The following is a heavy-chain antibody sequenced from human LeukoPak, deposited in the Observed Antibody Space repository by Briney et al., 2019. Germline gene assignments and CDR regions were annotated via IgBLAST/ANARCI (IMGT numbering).Heavy chain of an antibody. Sequence: NPSETLSLTCTVSGGSISSGGYYWSWIRQHLGKGLEWIGYIYYSGSTNYNPSLKSRVTISVDTSKNQFSLKLSSVTAADTAVYYCARVERHDYGDQFDYWGQGTLVTVSS. V-gene: IGHV4-61*08. J-gene: IGHJ4*02. D-gene: IGHD4-17*01. CDR1: GGSISSGGYY. CDR3: ARVERHDYGDQFDY. CDR2: IYYSGST.